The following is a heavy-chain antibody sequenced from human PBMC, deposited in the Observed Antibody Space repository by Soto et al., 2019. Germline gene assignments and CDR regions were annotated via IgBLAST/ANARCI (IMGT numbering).Heavy chain of an antibody. CDR2: IVVGSGDT. J-gene: IGHJ4*02. CDR3: AADYYDTRGFYFDY. D-gene: IGHD3-22*01. Sequence: SVKVSCKASGFTFISSAVQWVRQARGQRLEWIGWIVVGSGDTNYSQKFQERVTITRDMSTSTAYMELSSLRSEDTAVYYCAADYYDTRGFYFDYWGQGARVTVSS. V-gene: IGHV1-58*01. CDR1: GFTFISSA.